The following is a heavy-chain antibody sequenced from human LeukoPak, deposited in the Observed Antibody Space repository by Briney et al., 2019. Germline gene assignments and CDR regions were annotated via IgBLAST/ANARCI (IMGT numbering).Heavy chain of an antibody. V-gene: IGHV1-24*01. Sequence: ASVKVSCKVSGYTLTELSMHWVRQAPGKGLEWMGGFDPEDGETIYAQKFQGRVTMTEDTSTDTAYMELSSLRSEDTAVYYCATSITMISPFDYWGQGTLVTVSS. J-gene: IGHJ4*02. CDR1: GYTLTELS. CDR3: ATSITMISPFDY. CDR2: FDPEDGET. D-gene: IGHD3-22*01.